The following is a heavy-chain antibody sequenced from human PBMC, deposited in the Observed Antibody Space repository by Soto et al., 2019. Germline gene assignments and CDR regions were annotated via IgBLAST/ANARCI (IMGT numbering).Heavy chain of an antibody. V-gene: IGHV1-8*02. D-gene: IGHD2-8*02. CDR1: GYTFTSYD. CDR2: VTPRNGDT. Sequence: QVQLVQSGAEMKKPGASVKVSCKASGYTFTSYDINWVRQAAGQGPEWMGSVTPRNGDTAFAQKYQGRVTVTINTSMSTVYMEVSNLRSDDTAVYYCARGGSYWARRHYFDSWGQGTLVTVSS. CDR3: ARGGSYWARRHYFDS. J-gene: IGHJ4*02.